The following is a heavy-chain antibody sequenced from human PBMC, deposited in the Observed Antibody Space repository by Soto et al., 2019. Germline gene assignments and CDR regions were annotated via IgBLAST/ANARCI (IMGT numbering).Heavy chain of an antibody. Sequence: QVYLVQSGAEVKKPGSSVKVSCKALRGTFTNYAFSWVRQAPGHGLEWMGGIMPFFGSGNYAQKFQSRINISADESTSSVYLELTSLRSEDTAVYYCARDRAGYYSHFVYWGQGTLVTVSS. CDR1: RGTFTNYA. V-gene: IGHV1-69*01. J-gene: IGHJ4*02. CDR2: IMPFFGSG. D-gene: IGHD3-22*01. CDR3: ARDRAGYYSHFVY.